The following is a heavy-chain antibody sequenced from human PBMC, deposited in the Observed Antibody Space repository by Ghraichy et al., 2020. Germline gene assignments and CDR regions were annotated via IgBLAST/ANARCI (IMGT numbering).Heavy chain of an antibody. CDR3: ARRTSSSFWYFDL. J-gene: IGHJ2*01. CDR1: GYSFTNYW. Sequence: GGSLKISCKGSGYSFTNYWIGWVRQMPGKGLEWMGIIYPGDSDTRYSPSFQGQVTISADKSISTAYLQWSSLKASDTAMYYCARRTSSSFWYFDLWGRGTLVTVSS. D-gene: IGHD2-2*01. CDR2: IYPGDSDT. V-gene: IGHV5-51*01.